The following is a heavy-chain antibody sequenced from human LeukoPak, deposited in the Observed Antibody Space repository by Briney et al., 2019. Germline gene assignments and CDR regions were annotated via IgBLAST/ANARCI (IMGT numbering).Heavy chain of an antibody. D-gene: IGHD6-19*01. J-gene: IGHJ4*02. Sequence: GGSLRLSCAASGFTFNRNAISWVLQAPGKGLEWVSTIGGSGDKTFYADSVKGRFTISRDNSKNMVHLQMNSLTGEDTALYYCVRRGDASSGWGDHDFWGQGALVTVSS. CDR2: IGGSGDKT. V-gene: IGHV3-23*01. CDR3: VRRGDASSGWGDHDF. CDR1: GFTFNRNA.